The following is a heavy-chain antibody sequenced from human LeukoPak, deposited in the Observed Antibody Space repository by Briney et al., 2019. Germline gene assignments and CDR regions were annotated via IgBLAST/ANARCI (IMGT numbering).Heavy chain of an antibody. Sequence: PSETLSLTCTVSGDSINSYYWNWIRQSAGKGLEWIGRIYIGGTTNYNPSLKSRVTMSLDASKNQFSVSLNSVTAADTAIYYCARERHGGYSYGFSFDYWGQGTLVTVSS. CDR2: IYIGGTT. J-gene: IGHJ4*02. CDR3: ARERHGGYSYGFSFDY. D-gene: IGHD5-18*01. CDR1: GDSINSYY. V-gene: IGHV4-4*07.